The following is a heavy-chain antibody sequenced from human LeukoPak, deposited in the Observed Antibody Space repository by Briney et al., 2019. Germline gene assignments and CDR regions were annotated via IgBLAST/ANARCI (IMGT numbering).Heavy chain of an antibody. V-gene: IGHV3-49*04. Sequence: PGGSLRLSCTASGFTFGDYAMTWVRQAPGKGLEWVGFIRSTIYGGTPEYAASVKGRFTISRDDFKGVAYLQMNSLKTEDTAVYYCTRDQTPYYWGQGTLVTVSS. CDR2: IRSTIYGGTP. J-gene: IGHJ4*02. CDR3: TRDQTPYY. CDR1: GFTFGDYA.